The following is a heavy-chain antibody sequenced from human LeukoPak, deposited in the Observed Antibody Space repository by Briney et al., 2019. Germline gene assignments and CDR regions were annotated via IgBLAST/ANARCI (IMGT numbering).Heavy chain of an antibody. CDR3: ARGLHWNDFNWFDS. Sequence: GSLRLPCSASGLTFTNFWMNWVRQTPRKGRMWVSRIQTDGSTRYAESVKGRFTISRDNAKNTVYLQMNTLSAEDTAIYYCARGLHWNDFNWFDSWGQGTLVTVSS. D-gene: IGHD1-1*01. CDR2: IQTDGST. CDR1: GLTFTNFW. V-gene: IGHV3-74*01. J-gene: IGHJ5*01.